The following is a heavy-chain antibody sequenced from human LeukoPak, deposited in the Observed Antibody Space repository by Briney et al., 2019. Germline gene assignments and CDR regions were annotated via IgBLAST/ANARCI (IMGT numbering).Heavy chain of an antibody. CDR2: ITGSGASS. CDR1: GFTFNNYA. V-gene: IGHV3-23*01. D-gene: IGHD6-13*01. Sequence: GGSLRLSFAASGFTFNNYALTWVRQAPGEGLEWVTTITGSGASSYSADSVRGRFTISRDNSKNTLFLQLNSLRADDTAVYYCARNQDSSWYYYYMDVWGIGTMVTVSS. J-gene: IGHJ6*03. CDR3: ARNQDSSWYYYYMDV.